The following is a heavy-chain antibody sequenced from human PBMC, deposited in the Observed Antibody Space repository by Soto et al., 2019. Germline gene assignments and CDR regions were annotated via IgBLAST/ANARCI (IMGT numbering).Heavy chain of an antibody. CDR3: ARDEMAGMLY. CDR1: GGSSSSGGYY. Sequence: QVQLQESGPGLVKPSQTLSLTCTVSGGSSSSGGYYWSWIRQHPGKGLEWIGYIYYSGSTYYNPSLKSRVTISVDTXXXXXSLKLSSVTAADTAVYYCARDEMAGMLYWGQGTLVTVSS. J-gene: IGHJ4*02. CDR2: IYYSGST. D-gene: IGHD3-10*01. V-gene: IGHV4-31*03.